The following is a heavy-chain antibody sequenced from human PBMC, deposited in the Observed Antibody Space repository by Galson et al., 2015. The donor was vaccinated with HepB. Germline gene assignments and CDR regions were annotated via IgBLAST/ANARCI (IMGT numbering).Heavy chain of an antibody. D-gene: IGHD3-22*01. Sequence: SLRLSCAASGLTFSSYAMSWVRQTPGKGLEWASSIRSSGSTYYADSVKGRFTISRDNSKNTLYLQMNSLRADDTAVYFCAKSDYYDGSAYYYFDYGGQGPLVSVSS. V-gene: IGHV3-23*01. CDR3: AKSDYYDGSAYYYFDY. J-gene: IGHJ4*02. CDR1: GLTFSSYA. CDR2: IRSSGST.